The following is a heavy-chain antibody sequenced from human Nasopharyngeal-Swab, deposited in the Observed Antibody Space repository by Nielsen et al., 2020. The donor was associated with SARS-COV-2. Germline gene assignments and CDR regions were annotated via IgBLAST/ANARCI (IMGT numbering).Heavy chain of an antibody. J-gene: IGHJ4*02. V-gene: IGHV4-39*07. CDR3: ASYSNFYRDY. D-gene: IGHD4-11*01. CDR2: IYYSGST. Sequence: RQAPGKGLEWIGSIYYSGSTYYNPSLKSRVTISVDTSKNQFSLKLSSVTAADTAVYYCASYSNFYRDYWGQGTLVTVSS.